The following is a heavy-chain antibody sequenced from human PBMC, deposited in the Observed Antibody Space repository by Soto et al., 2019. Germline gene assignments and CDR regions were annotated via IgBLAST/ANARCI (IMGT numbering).Heavy chain of an antibody. CDR2: VSWNSDSI. CDR3: TKVGGLYDFWSGPLHFDL. D-gene: IGHD3-3*01. CDR1: GFIFDDFA. J-gene: IGHJ4*02. Sequence: EGQLVESGGGFVQPGMSLRLSCAGSGFIFDDFALHWVRQAPGKGLEWVSGVSWNSDSIGYADAVKGRFTISRDNAKNSLYLQMNSLRVEDTALYYCTKVGGLYDFWSGPLHFDLWGQGTLVTVSS. V-gene: IGHV3-9*01.